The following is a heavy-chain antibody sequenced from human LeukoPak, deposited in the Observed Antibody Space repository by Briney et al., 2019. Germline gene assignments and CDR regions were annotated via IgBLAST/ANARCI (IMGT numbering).Heavy chain of an antibody. CDR3: ARWNEGLDY. Sequence: SETLSLTCTVSRGSIKSYYWSWIRQAPGKGLEFIAYIYDTGATDYNPSLRSRASISEDMSKNQASLQLNSVTAADTAVYYCARWNEGLDYWGQGTLVTVSS. V-gene: IGHV4-59*08. D-gene: IGHD1-1*01. CDR1: RGSIKSYY. J-gene: IGHJ4*02. CDR2: IYDTGAT.